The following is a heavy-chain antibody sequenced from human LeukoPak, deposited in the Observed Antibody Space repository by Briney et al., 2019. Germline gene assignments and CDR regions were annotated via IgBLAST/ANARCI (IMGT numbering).Heavy chain of an antibody. CDR2: IFYSGST. V-gene: IGHV4-31*03. J-gene: IGHJ4*02. Sequence: SQTLSLTCTASGGSINSGVYYWSWIRQYPGKGLEWIGSIFYSGSTYYNPSLKSRFTISVDTSKNQFSLKLSSVTAADMAVYYCAREYSDILTGYYLFDSWGQGTLVTVSS. D-gene: IGHD3-9*01. CDR1: GGSINSGVYY. CDR3: AREYSDILTGYYLFDS.